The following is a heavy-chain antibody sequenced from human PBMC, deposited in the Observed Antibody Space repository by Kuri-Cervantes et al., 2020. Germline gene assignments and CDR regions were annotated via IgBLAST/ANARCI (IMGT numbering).Heavy chain of an antibody. CDR3: ARVSAGTYGMDV. J-gene: IGHJ6*02. D-gene: IGHD1-1*01. CDR1: GYTFTSYG. V-gene: IGHV1-18*01. Sequence: ASVKVSCKASGYTFTSYGISWVRQAPGQGLEWMGWISAYHGKTNYAQNVQSRVTMTTDTSTSSAFMELRSLRSDDTAVYYCARVSAGTYGMDVWGQETTVTVSS. CDR2: ISAYHGKT.